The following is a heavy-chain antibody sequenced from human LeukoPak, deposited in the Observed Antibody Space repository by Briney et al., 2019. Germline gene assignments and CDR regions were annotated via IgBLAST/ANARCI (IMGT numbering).Heavy chain of an antibody. V-gene: IGHV3-15*01. CDR2: IKSKTDGGTT. Sequence: PGGSLRLSCAASGFTFSIFGMNWVRQAPGKGLEWVGRIKSKTDGGTTDYAAPVKDRFTISRDDSKDTLFLQMNSLKIEDTAVYYCTTAPAAFDIWGQGTMVTVSS. J-gene: IGHJ3*02. CDR3: TTAPAAFDI. CDR1: GFTFSIFG.